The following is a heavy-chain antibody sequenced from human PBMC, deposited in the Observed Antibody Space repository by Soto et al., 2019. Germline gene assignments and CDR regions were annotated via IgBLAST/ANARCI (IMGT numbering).Heavy chain of an antibody. CDR1: GFTFSSYA. D-gene: IGHD3-16*02. V-gene: IGHV3-23*01. J-gene: IGHJ2*01. CDR2: ISGSGGST. Sequence: EVQLLESGGGLVQPGGSLRLSCAASGFTFSSYAMSWVRQAPGKGLEWVSAISGSGGSTYYADSVKGRFTISRDNSKNTLYLQMNSLRAEDTAVYYCAKDTESYRISYWYFDLWGRGTLVTVSS. CDR3: AKDTESYRISYWYFDL.